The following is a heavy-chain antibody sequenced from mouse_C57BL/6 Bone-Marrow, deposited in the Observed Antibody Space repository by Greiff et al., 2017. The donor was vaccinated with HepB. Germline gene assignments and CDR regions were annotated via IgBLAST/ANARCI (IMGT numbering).Heavy chain of an antibody. J-gene: IGHJ4*01. Sequence: QVQLQQPGAELVKPGASVKLSCKASGYTFTSYWMHWVKQRPGQGLEWIGMIHPNSGSTNYNEKFKSEATLTVDKSSSTAYMQLSSLTSEDSAVYYCARDGYPYYAMDYWGQGTSVTVSS. CDR2: IHPNSGST. V-gene: IGHV1-64*01. D-gene: IGHD2-2*01. CDR1: GYTFTSYW. CDR3: ARDGYPYYAMDY.